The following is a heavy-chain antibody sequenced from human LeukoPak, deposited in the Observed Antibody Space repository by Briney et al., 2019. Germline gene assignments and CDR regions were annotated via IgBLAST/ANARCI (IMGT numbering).Heavy chain of an antibody. CDR2: SGGSGGRT. V-gene: IGHV3-23*01. Sequence: GGSLRLSCAASGFTFPRHAMSWVRQAPGKGLEWVGSSGGSGGRTHYADSVKGRFTISRDNSQNTVYLHMNSLRADDTAVYYCAQEHFDTSGYYSRFDSWGQGILVTVSS. J-gene: IGHJ4*02. CDR1: GFTFPRHA. CDR3: AQEHFDTSGYYSRFDS. D-gene: IGHD3-22*01.